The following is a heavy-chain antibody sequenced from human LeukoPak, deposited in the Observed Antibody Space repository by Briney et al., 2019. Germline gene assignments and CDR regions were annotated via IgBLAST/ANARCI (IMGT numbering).Heavy chain of an antibody. D-gene: IGHD6-19*01. J-gene: IGHJ4*02. Sequence: SETLSLTCTVSGGSISSSSYYWGWIRQPPGKGLERIGSIYYSGSTYYNPSLKSRVTISVDTSKNQFSLKLSSVSAADTAVYYCARLVRTIAVAGTGGKYYFDYWGQGILVTVSS. CDR2: IYYSGST. V-gene: IGHV4-39*01. CDR3: ARLVRTIAVAGTGGKYYFDY. CDR1: GGSISSSSYY.